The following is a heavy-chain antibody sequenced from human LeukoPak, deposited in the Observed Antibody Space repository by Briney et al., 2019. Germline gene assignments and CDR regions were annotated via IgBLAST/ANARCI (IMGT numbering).Heavy chain of an antibody. D-gene: IGHD3-10*01. CDR3: ARFDRGAPDL. CDR1: GDSVSSSTAA. J-gene: IGHJ5*02. Sequence: SQTLSLTCAISGDSVSSSTAAWNWIRQSPSSGLEWLGRTYFRSKWYNDYTVSVRGRIRINPDTSKNQFSLHLESVTPDDTAVYFCARFDRGAPDLWGQGILVTVSS. CDR2: TYFRSKWYN. V-gene: IGHV6-1*01.